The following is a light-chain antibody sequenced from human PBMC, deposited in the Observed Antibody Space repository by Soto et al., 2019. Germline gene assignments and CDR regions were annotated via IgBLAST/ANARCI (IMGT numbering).Light chain of an antibody. CDR3: QPYDSSLSGSHVV. CDR2: GNS. V-gene: IGLV1-40*01. CDR1: SSNIGAGYD. J-gene: IGLJ2*01. Sequence: QSVLTQPPSVSGAPGQRVTISCTGSSSNIGAGYDVHWYQQLPGTAPKLLIYGNSNRPSGVPDRFSGSKSGTSASLAITGLQAADEADYYCQPYDSSLSGSHVVFGGGTKLTVL.